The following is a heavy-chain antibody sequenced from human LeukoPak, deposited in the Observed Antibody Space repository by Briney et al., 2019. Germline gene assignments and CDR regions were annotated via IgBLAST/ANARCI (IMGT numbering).Heavy chain of an antibody. CDR1: GGTFSSYT. V-gene: IGHV1-69*02. Sequence: SVKGSCKASGGTFSSYTISWVRQAPGQGLEWMGRIIPILGIANYAQKFQGRVTITADKSTSTAYMELSSLRSEDTAVYYCARSEMATIAADYWGQGTLVTVSS. CDR3: ARSEMATIAADY. D-gene: IGHD5-24*01. CDR2: IIPILGIA. J-gene: IGHJ4*02.